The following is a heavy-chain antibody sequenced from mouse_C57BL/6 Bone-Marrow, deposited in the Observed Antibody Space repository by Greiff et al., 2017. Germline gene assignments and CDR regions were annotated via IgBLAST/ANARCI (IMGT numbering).Heavy chain of an antibody. J-gene: IGHJ4*01. CDR1: GFSLTSYG. Sequence: QVQLQQSGPGLVQPSQSLSITCTVSGFSLTSYGVHWVRQSPGKGLEWLGVIWSGGSTDYNAAFISRLSLSKDNSKSQVFFKMNSLQADDKAIYYCARGSSYAMGYWGQGTSVTVSS. CDR2: IWSGGST. V-gene: IGHV2-2*01. D-gene: IGHD1-1*01. CDR3: ARGSSYAMGY.